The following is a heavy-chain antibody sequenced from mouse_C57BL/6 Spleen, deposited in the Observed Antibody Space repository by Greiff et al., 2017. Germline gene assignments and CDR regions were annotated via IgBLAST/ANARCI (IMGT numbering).Heavy chain of an antibody. V-gene: IGHV1-55*01. CDR3: ARRDDYDGGAWFAD. Sequence: QVHVKQPGAELVKPGASVKMSCKASGYTFTSYWITWVKQRPGQGLEWIGDIYPGSGSTNYNEKFKSKATLTVDTSSSTAYMQLSSLTSEDSAVYYCARRDDYDGGAWFADWGQGTLVTVSA. CDR1: GYTFTSYW. D-gene: IGHD2-4*01. CDR2: IYPGSGST. J-gene: IGHJ3*01.